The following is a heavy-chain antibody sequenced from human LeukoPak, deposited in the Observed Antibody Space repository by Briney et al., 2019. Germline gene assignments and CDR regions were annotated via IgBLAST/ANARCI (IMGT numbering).Heavy chain of an antibody. D-gene: IGHD5-24*01. Sequence: ASVKVSCKAAGYSFTDYYMHWVRQAPGQGLEWMGWINPKTGGIIYAQKFQDRVTMTRDTSISTGYMELSSLRSDDTATYFCAGGRGGYNVIDYWGQGTLVTVSS. CDR1: GYSFTDYY. CDR2: INPKTGGI. V-gene: IGHV1-2*02. J-gene: IGHJ4*02. CDR3: AGGRGGYNVIDY.